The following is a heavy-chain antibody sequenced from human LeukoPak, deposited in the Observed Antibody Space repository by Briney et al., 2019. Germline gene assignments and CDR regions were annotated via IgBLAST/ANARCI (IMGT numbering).Heavy chain of an antibody. J-gene: IGHJ4*02. CDR2: INHSGST. D-gene: IGHD3-10*01. CDR1: GGSLSGYY. CDR3: ARARGSGSYYSSHYFDY. Sequence: SETLSLTCDVYGGSLSGYYWSWIRQPPGKGLEWIGEINHSGSTNYNPSLKSRVTISVDTSKNQFSLKLSSVTAADTAVYYCARARGSGSYYSSHYFDYWGQGTLVTVSS. V-gene: IGHV4-34*01.